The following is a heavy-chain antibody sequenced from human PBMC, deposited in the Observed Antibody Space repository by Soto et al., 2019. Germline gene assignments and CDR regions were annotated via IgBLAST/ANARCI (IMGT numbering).Heavy chain of an antibody. D-gene: IGHD4-17*01. V-gene: IGHV4-34*02. CDR1: GESFSGYF. J-gene: IGHJ4*02. CDR3: ARDDPVTRTIDY. CDR2: ILNSGAT. Sequence: QVQLQQWGAGLLKPSETLSLTCVVYGESFSGYFWSWIRQPPGQGLEWIGGILNSGATNYNPSLRSRVTLSVDTSKIQFSLNLNSLTAADTAVYYCARDDPVTRTIDYWGQGTLVTVSS.